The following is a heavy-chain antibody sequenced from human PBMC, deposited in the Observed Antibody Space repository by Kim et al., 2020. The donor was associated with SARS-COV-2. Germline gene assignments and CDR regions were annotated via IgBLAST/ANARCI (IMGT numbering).Heavy chain of an antibody. CDR1: GFTFSSYA. Sequence: GGSLRLFCAPSGFTFSSYAMSWVRQAPGKGLEWVSGITGSGSSTYYADSVKGRFTISRDNSKNTLHLQMNSLRVEDTAVYYCAKRGGSSGWTFDFWGQG. J-gene: IGHJ4*02. V-gene: IGHV3-23*01. CDR3: AKRGGSSGWTFDF. D-gene: IGHD6-19*01. CDR2: ITGSGSST.